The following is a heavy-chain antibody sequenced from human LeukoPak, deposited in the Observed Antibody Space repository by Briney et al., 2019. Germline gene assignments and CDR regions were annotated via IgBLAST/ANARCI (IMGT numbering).Heavy chain of an antibody. V-gene: IGHV3-74*01. CDR2: INGDGSST. J-gene: IGHJ4*02. CDR1: EFTFW. CDR3: GNLD. Sequence: TGGSLRLSCAASEFTFWMHWVRQASGKGLVWVSQINGDGSSTSYADSVKGRFTISRDNAKNTLYLQMNSLRAEDTAVYYCGNLDWGQGTLVTVSS.